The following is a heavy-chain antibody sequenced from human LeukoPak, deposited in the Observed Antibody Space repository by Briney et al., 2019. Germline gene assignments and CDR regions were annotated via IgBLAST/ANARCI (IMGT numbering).Heavy chain of an antibody. CDR1: GGSISSNY. J-gene: IGHJ4*02. D-gene: IGHD5-18*01. Sequence: SETLSLTCTVSGGSISSNYWSWIRQSPGRGLELIGYIYYSGSTNYNPSLKSRVTISVDTSKNQFSLKLSSVTPADTAVYYCARGYSYGQISDYWGQGTLVTVSS. V-gene: IGHV4-59*01. CDR2: IYYSGST. CDR3: ARGYSYGQISDY.